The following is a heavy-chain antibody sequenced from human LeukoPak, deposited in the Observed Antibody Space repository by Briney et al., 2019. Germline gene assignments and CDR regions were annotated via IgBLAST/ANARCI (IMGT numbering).Heavy chain of an antibody. D-gene: IGHD2-2*01. V-gene: IGHV1-69*13. CDR2: ISPIFGTA. J-gene: IGHJ6*03. CDR3: AGYAEGPVVPAAMGSDYYYYMDV. CDR1: GGTFSSYA. Sequence: SVKVSCKASGGTFSSYAISWVRQAPGQGLEWVGGISPIFGTANYAQKFQGRVTITADESTSTAYMELSSLRSEDTAVYYCAGYAEGPVVPAAMGSDYYYYMDVWGKGTTVTVSS.